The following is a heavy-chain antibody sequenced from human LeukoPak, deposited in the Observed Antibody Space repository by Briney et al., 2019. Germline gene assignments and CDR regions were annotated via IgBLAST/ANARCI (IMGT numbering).Heavy chain of an antibody. CDR2: IYYGAST. CDR3: ARGHPRGNWFDP. CDR1: GGSISSYY. V-gene: IGHV4-59*07. Sequence: SDTLSLTCTVSGGSISSYYWSWIRQPPGNGLEWIGYIYYGASTNYNPSLKSRVTISVDTSKNQFSLKLSSVTAADTAVYYCARGHPRGNWFDPWGQGTLVTVSS. D-gene: IGHD3-10*01. J-gene: IGHJ5*02.